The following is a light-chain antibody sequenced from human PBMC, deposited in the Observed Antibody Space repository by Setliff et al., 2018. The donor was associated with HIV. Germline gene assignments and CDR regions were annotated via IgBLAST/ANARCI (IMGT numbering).Light chain of an antibody. J-gene: IGLJ2*01. V-gene: IGLV2-14*01. CDR3: SSYTSSNTVV. CDR1: SSGVGGYNY. CDR2: EVT. Sequence: QSALAQPASVSGSPGQSITISCTGTSSGVGGYNYVSWYQQHPGKAPKLMIYEVTNRPSGVSDRFSGSKSGNTASLTISGLQAEDEADYYCSSYTSSNTVVFGGGTKSPS.